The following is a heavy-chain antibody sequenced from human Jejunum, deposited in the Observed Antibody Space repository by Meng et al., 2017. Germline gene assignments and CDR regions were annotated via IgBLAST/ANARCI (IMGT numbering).Heavy chain of an antibody. J-gene: IGHJ4*02. CDR2: ISRSGRA. Sequence: QVPLQEPGPGLGRPSGTLSLPWAVSGGSGSTTDWWSWVRQPPGKGLEWIGEISRSGRANYNPSLKGRVTISLDRSMNLFSLKLDSVTAADAAVYYCARDPRTNWASRFFDNWGQGTLVTVSS. CDR3: ARDPRTNWASRFFDN. V-gene: IGHV4-4*02. D-gene: IGHD1/OR15-1a*01. CDR1: GGSGSTTDW.